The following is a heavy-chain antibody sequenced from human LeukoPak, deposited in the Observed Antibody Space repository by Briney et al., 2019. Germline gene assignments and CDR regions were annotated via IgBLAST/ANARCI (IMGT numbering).Heavy chain of an antibody. V-gene: IGHV4-4*07. CDR2: IYSSGST. Sequence: PSETLSLTCTVSGGSVSRYYWNWIRQPAGKGLEWIGRIYSSGSTNYNPSLKSRVTMSVDTSKDQFSLKLNSVTAADTAVYYCAREEGHWDYWGQGTLVTVSS. CDR1: GGSVSRYY. J-gene: IGHJ4*02. D-gene: IGHD1-1*01. CDR3: AREEGHWDY.